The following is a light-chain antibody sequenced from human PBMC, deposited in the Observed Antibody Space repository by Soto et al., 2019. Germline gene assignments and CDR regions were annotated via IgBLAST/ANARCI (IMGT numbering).Light chain of an antibody. CDR2: GAS. V-gene: IGKV3-20*01. CDR1: QSVSSSY. Sequence: EVVLTQSPVTLSLSPGERATLSCRASQSVSSSYLAWYQQKPGQAPRLLIYGASSRATGIPDRFSGSGSGTDCTLTIIRLEPEDFAVYYCQQYDTSIWAYTFGQGTKLEIK. J-gene: IGKJ2*01. CDR3: QQYDTSIWAYT.